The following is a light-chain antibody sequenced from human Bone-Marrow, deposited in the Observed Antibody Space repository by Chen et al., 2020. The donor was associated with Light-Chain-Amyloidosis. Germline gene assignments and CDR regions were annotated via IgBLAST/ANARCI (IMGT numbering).Light chain of an antibody. CDR3: QSYQGSSQGV. CDR2: EDD. CDR1: SGSLATNY. Sequence: NFMLTQPHSVLESPGKTVIISFTRSSGSLATNYVQWYQQRPGSSPTTVIYEDDQRPSGVPDRFSGSIDRSSNSASLTIAGLKTEDEADYYCQSYQGSSQGVFGGGTKLTVL. V-gene: IGLV6-57*01. J-gene: IGLJ3*02.